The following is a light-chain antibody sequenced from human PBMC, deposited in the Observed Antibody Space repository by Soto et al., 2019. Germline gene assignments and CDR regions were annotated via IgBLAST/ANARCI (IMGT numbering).Light chain of an antibody. CDR1: QSVGNN. CDR3: QQHDSWPRT. V-gene: IGKV3-15*01. J-gene: IGKJ1*01. CDR2: GAS. Sequence: EIVMTQSPATLSVSPGERVTLSCRASQSVGNNLAWYQQKPGQAPRLLIHGASTRHSGIPGRFSGSGSGTEFTRTISSLQSEDFAVYYCQQHDSWPRTFGQGTKVEIK.